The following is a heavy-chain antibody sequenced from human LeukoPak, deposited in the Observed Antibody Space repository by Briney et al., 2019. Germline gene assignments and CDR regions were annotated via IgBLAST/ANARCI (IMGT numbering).Heavy chain of an antibody. CDR1: GYTFTSYA. V-gene: IGHV1-18*01. CDR3: ARDRGTGTSDYFDY. Sequence: ASVKVSCKASGYTFTSYAMHWVRQAPGQRLEWMGWISAYNGNTNYAQKLQGRVTMTTDTSTSTAYMELRSLRSDDTAVYYCARDRGTGTSDYFDYWGQGTLVTVSS. D-gene: IGHD1-1*01. J-gene: IGHJ4*02. CDR2: ISAYNGNT.